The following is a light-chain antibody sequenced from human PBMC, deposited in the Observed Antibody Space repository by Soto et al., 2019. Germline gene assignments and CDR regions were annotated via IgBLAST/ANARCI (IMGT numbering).Light chain of an antibody. CDR3: QSYDSSRSGYV. J-gene: IGLJ1*01. CDR2: ANI. CDR1: SSNIGAGYD. Sequence: QSVLTQPPSVSGAPGQRVTISCTGSSSNIGAGYDVHWYQQLPGTAPKLLIYANINRPAGVPDRFSGSKSGTSASLAITGLQAEDEADYYCQSYDSSRSGYVFGTGTKLTVL. V-gene: IGLV1-40*01.